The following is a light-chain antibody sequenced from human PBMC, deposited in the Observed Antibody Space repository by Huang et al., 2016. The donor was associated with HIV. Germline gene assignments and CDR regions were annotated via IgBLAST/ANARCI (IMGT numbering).Light chain of an antibody. CDR3: QQYFFSPMT. J-gene: IGKJ3*01. V-gene: IGKV4-1*01. CDR2: WAS. Sequence: DIVMTQSPDFLAVSLGERATISCKSSHSLLNSPNRQNYLAWYQQNPGHHPKLHIYWASVRESGVPDRFIGSGSGKDFTLTITSLQAEDVAVYFCQQYFFSPMTFGPGTKVDI. CDR1: HSLLNSPNRQNY.